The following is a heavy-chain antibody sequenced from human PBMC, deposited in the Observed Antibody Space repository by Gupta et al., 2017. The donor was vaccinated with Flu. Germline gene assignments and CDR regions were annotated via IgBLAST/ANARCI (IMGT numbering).Heavy chain of an antibody. CDR1: GFTFSSYD. CDR3: ARQQKTSRGSGFYYYGMDV. V-gene: IGHV3-13*01. D-gene: IGHD3-10*01. J-gene: IGHJ6*02. CDR2: IDTYDNT. Sequence: EVQLVESGGGLVQPGGSLRLSCAASGFTFSSYDMHWVPKGTGKGLEWVAGIDTYDNTDYPDSVKGRFTISREFAKNSLYLQMSSLRAGDTAVYYCARQQKTSRGSGFYYYGMDVWGQGTTVTVSS.